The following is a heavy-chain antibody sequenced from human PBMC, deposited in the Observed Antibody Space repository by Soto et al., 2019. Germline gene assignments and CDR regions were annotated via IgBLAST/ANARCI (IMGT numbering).Heavy chain of an antibody. V-gene: IGHV3-23*01. J-gene: IGHJ4*02. CDR1: GFTFSSYA. CDR3: AKGLKGWGRYFSAH. D-gene: IGHD3-10*01. Sequence: EVQLLESGGGLVQPGGSLRLSCAASGFTFSSYAMSWVRQAPGKGLEWVSAISGSGGSTYYADSVKGRFTISRDNXXNTLYLQMNSLGAEDTAVYYCAKGLKGWGRYFSAHWGQGTLVTVSS. CDR2: ISGSGGST.